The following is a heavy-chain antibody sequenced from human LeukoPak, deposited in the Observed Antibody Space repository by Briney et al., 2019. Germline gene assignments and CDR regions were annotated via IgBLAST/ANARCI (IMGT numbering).Heavy chain of an antibody. Sequence: PGESLRLSCSASGFTFSSCSVHWVRHAPGKGLEYWSAISSNGGTTYSADSLMGRFTISRDNSMSTMYLQMSRVTPEDTAVYYCVKEWIAAANSIFWYFDLWGRGTLVTVS. J-gene: IGHJ2*01. D-gene: IGHD6-13*01. V-gene: IGHV3-64D*09. CDR3: VKEWIAAANSIFWYFDL. CDR2: ISSNGGTT. CDR1: GFTFSSCS.